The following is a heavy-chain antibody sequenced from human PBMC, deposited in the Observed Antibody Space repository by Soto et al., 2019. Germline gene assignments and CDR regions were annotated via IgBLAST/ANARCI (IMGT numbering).Heavy chain of an antibody. CDR3: ASDYCTNGVCYVAMDV. J-gene: IGHJ6*03. CDR1: GYTFTSYA. D-gene: IGHD2-8*01. CDR2: INAGNGNT. Sequence: QVQLVQSGAEVKKPGASVKVSCKASGYTFTSYAMHWVRQAPGQRLEWMGWINAGNGNTKYSQKFQGRVTITRDTSASTAYMELSSLRSEDTAVYYCASDYCTNGVCYVAMDVWGKGTTVTVSS. V-gene: IGHV1-3*01.